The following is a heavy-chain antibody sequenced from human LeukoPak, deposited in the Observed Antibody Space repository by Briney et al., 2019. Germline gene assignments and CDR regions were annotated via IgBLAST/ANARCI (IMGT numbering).Heavy chain of an antibody. CDR2: IYHSGST. D-gene: IGHD6-13*01. Sequence: PSETLSLTCTLSGGSISTYYWSWIRQPPGKGLEWIGYIYHSGSTNYNPSLKSRVTISVDTSKNQFSLKLSSVTAADTAVYYCAGTPSIAAAGTFDYWGQGTLVTVSS. V-gene: IGHV4-59*01. CDR3: AGTPSIAAAGTFDY. J-gene: IGHJ4*02. CDR1: GGSISTYY.